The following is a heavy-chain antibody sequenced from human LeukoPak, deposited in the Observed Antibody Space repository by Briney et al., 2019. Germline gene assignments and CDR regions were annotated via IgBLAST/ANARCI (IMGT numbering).Heavy chain of an antibody. CDR1: GGSFSGYY. D-gene: IGHD2-21*02. CDR3: ARGPPKGHIVVVTASNWFDP. V-gene: IGHV4-34*01. Sequence: SETLSLTCAVYGGSFSGYYWSWIRQPPGKGLEWIGSIYHSGSTFYNPSLQSRVTISVDTSKNQFSLKLSSVTAADTAVYYCARGPPKGHIVVVTASNWFDPWGQGTLVTVSS. J-gene: IGHJ5*02. CDR2: IYHSGST.